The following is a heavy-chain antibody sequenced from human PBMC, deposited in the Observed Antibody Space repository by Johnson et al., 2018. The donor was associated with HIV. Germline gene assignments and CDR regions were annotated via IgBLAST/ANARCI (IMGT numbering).Heavy chain of an antibody. Sequence: VQLVESGGGLVQPGGSLRVSCAASGFSFSRYWMTWVRQAPGKGLEWVANIKQDGSEKYYLDSVKGRFTISRDNAKKTLYLQMNNLRAEDTAVYYCVRDDGSNYEAFDIWGQGTMVTVSS. J-gene: IGHJ3*02. CDR2: IKQDGSEK. CDR1: GFSFSRYW. D-gene: IGHD4-11*01. CDR3: VRDDGSNYEAFDI. V-gene: IGHV3-7*03.